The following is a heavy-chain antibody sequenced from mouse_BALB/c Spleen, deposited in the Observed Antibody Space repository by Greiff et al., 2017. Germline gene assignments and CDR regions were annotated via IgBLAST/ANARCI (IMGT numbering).Heavy chain of an antibody. Sequence: VMLVESGPGLVAPSQSLSITCTVSGFSLTTYGVHWVRQPPGKGLEWLGVIWAGGSTNYNSALMSRLSISKDNSKSQVFLKMNSLQTDDTAMYYCARGERSFAYWGQGTLVTVSA. J-gene: IGHJ3*01. CDR3: ARGERSFAY. CDR2: IWAGGST. V-gene: IGHV2-9*02. CDR1: GFSLTTYG.